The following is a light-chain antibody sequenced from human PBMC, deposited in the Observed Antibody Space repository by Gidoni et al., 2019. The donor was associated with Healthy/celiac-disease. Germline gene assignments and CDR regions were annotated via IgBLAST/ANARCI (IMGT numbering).Light chain of an antibody. V-gene: IGLV1-51*01. J-gene: IGLJ1*01. CDR2: DNN. CDR3: GTWDSSLSAGYYV. CDR1: SSNIGNND. Sequence: QSVLTQPPSVSAAPGQKITISCSGSSSNIGNNDVSWYQQLPGTATKLLIYDNNKRPSGIPDRFSGSKSGTSATLGITGLQTGDEADYYCGTWDSSLSAGYYVFGTGTKVTV.